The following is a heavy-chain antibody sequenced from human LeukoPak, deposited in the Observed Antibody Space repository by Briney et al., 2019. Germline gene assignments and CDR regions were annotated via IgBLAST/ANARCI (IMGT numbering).Heavy chain of an antibody. D-gene: IGHD3-3*01. Sequence: SQTLSLTCTVSGGSISSGSYYWSWVRQPAGKGLEWIGRIYTSGSTNSNPSLKSRVTISVDTSKNQFSLKLSSVTAADTAVYYCARDRYDFWSGYMNYMDVWGKGTTVTVSS. J-gene: IGHJ6*03. CDR2: IYTSGST. V-gene: IGHV4-61*02. CDR3: ARDRYDFWSGYMNYMDV. CDR1: GGSISSGSYY.